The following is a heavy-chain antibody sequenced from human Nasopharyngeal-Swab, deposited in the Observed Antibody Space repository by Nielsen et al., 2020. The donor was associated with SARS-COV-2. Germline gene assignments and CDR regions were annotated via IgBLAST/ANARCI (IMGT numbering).Heavy chain of an antibody. CDR2: ISGSGSYI. CDR1: GFTFSYYS. CDR3: ARGASRYQLLSPYGMDV. J-gene: IGHJ6*02. D-gene: IGHD2-2*01. V-gene: IGHV3-21*01. Sequence: GGSLRLSCAASGFTFSYYSMSWVRQAPGKGLEWVSSISGSGSYIYYADSVKGRFTISRDNAKNSLYLQMNSLRVEDTAVYYCARGASRYQLLSPYGMDVWGQGTTVTVSS.